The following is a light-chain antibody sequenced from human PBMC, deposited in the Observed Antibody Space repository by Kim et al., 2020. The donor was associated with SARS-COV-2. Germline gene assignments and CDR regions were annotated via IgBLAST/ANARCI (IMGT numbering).Light chain of an antibody. CDR3: QQYNSYPIT. V-gene: IGKV1-5*03. CDR1: QNVRNW. Sequence: DIQLTQSPSTLSASVGDRVTITCRASQNVRNWLAWYQQRPGKAPEVLIHKASSLESGVPSRFSGRGSGTDFTLTINSLQPDDSATYYCQQYNSYPITFGQGTKLEI. J-gene: IGKJ2*01. CDR2: KAS.